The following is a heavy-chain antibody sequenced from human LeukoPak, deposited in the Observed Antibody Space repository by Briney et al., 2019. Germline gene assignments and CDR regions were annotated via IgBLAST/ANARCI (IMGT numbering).Heavy chain of an antibody. J-gene: IGHJ4*02. CDR2: IWYDASNK. Sequence: GGSLRLSCAASGFTFSSYAMHWVRQAPGKGLEWVTFIWYDASNKYYAESVKGRFTISRDNSRNTVFLQLNSLRAEDTAIYYCATDISTHYFGSWGQGTLVTVSS. D-gene: IGHD3-9*01. CDR3: ATDISTHYFGS. CDR1: GFTFSSYA. V-gene: IGHV3-33*08.